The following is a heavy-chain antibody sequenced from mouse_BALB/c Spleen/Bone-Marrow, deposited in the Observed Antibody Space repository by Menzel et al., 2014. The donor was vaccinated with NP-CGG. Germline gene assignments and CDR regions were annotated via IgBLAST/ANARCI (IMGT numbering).Heavy chain of an antibody. D-gene: IGHD2-3*01. CDR1: GYAFTNYL. V-gene: IGHV1-54*03. J-gene: IGHJ4*01. CDR3: ARSIYDGYSEAMDY. Sequence: VQLQESRAELVRPGTSVKVSCKASGYAFTNYLIEWVKQRPGQGLEWIGVINPGSGGNNYNEKFKGKATLTADKSSSTAYMQLSSLTSDGSAVYFCARSIYDGYSEAMDYWGQGTSVTVSS. CDR2: INPGSGGN.